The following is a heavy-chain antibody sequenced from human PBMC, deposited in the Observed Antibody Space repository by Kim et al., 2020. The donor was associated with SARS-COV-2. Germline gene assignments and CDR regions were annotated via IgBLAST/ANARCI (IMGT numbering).Heavy chain of an antibody. D-gene: IGHD3-16*01. Sequence: GGSLRLSCAASGFTFSSYTMNWVRQAPGKGLEWVSYVSSSSSSIYYADSVKGRFTISRDNAKNSLYLEMNSLRAEDTAVYYCARVGYVNGMDAWGQGPRS. CDR1: GFTFSSYT. V-gene: IGHV3-48*01. CDR2: VSSSSSSI. J-gene: IGHJ6*02. CDR3: ARVGYVNGMDA.